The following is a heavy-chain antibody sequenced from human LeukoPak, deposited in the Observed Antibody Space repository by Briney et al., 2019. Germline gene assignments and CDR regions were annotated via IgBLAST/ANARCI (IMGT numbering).Heavy chain of an antibody. Sequence: ASVKVSCKASGYTFTNSYIHWVRQAPGQVLEWMGLINPDGGNTNYAQNFQGRVTLTRDTSTSTVYMELSSLRSEDTAVYYCAYSDGPTRPFDYWGQGTLVTVSS. CDR3: AYSDGPTRPFDY. J-gene: IGHJ4*02. V-gene: IGHV1-46*01. D-gene: IGHD5-24*01. CDR1: GYTFTNSY. CDR2: INPDGGNT.